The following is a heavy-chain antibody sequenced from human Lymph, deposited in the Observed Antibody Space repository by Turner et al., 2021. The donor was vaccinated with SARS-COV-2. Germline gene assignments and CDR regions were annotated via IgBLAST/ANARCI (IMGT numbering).Heavy chain of an antibody. V-gene: IGHV4-34*01. CDR3: ARGRLRFLEWSHYYYTMDV. CDR1: GGSFSGYY. D-gene: IGHD3-3*01. Sequence: QVQLQQWGAGLLKPSEPLSLTCAVYGGSFSGYYWTWIRQPPGKGLEWIGDINHSGGTNYNPSLKSRVIISVDTSKNQFSLKLSSVTAADTAVYYCARGRLRFLEWSHYYYTMDVWGQGTTVTVSS. J-gene: IGHJ6*02. CDR2: INHSGGT.